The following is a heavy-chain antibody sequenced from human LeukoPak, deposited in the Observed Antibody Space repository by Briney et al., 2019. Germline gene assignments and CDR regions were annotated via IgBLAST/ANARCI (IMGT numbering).Heavy chain of an antibody. D-gene: IGHD2-2*01. CDR2: ISSSSSYI. J-gene: IGHJ3*02. CDR1: GFTFSSYS. Sequence: GGSLRLSCAASGFTFSSYSMNWVRQAPGKGLEWVSSISSSSSYIYYADSVKGRFTISRDNAKNSLYLQMNSLRAEDTAVYYCASDRPTYHSDGFDIWGRGTMATVSS. CDR3: ASDRPTYHSDGFDI. V-gene: IGHV3-21*01.